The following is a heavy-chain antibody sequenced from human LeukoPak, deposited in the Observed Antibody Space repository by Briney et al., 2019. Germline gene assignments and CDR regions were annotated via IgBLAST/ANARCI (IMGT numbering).Heavy chain of an antibody. CDR1: GFTFDDYA. CDR3: ARVGVYYYYMDV. CDR2: ISWNSGTI. V-gene: IGHV3-9*01. D-gene: IGHD1-26*01. J-gene: IGHJ6*03. Sequence: GGSLRLSCAASGFTFDDYAMHWVRQAPGKGLEWVSGISWNSGTIGYADSVKGRFTISRDNAKNSLYLQMNSLRAEDTAVYYCARVGVYYYYMDVWGKGTTVTVSS.